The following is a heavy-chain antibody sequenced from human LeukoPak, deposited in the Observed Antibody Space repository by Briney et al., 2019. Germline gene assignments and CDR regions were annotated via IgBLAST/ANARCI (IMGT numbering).Heavy chain of an antibody. Sequence: PSETLSLTCTVSGGPISSYYWSWIRQPPGKGLEWIGYIYYSGSTNYNPSLKSRVTISVDTSKNQFSLKLSSVTAADTAVYYCARGWGNGYDLGGGDYWGQGTLVTVSS. V-gene: IGHV4-59*01. CDR1: GGPISSYY. CDR3: ARGWGNGYDLGGGDY. CDR2: IYYSGST. D-gene: IGHD5-12*01. J-gene: IGHJ4*02.